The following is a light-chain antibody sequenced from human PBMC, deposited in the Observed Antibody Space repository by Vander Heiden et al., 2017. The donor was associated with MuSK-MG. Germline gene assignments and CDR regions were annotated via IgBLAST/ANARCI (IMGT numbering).Light chain of an antibody. J-gene: IGLJ3*02. V-gene: IGLV3-19*01. CDR2: GKN. CDR1: SLRSYY. Sequence: SSELTQDPAVSVALGQTVRITCQGDSLRSYYASWYQQKPGQAPVLVIYGKNNQPSGIPDRFSGSSSGNTASLTITGAQAEDEADYYCNSRDSSGNPKWVFGGGTKLTVL. CDR3: NSRDSSGNPKWV.